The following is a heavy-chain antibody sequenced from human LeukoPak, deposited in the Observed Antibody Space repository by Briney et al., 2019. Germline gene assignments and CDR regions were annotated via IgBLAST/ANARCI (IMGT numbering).Heavy chain of an antibody. D-gene: IGHD3-3*01. Sequence: GGSLRLSCAASGFTFDDYAMHWVRQAPGKGLEWVSGISWNSGSIGYADSVKGRFTISRDNAKNSPYLQMNSLRAEDTALYYCAKDPHDFWSGYCTSWFGPWGQGTLVTVSS. J-gene: IGHJ5*02. CDR1: GFTFDDYA. CDR2: ISWNSGSI. V-gene: IGHV3-9*01. CDR3: AKDPHDFWSGYCTSWFGP.